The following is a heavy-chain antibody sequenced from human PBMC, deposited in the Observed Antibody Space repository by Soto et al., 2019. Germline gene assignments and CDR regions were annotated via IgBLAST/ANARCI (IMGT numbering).Heavy chain of an antibody. Sequence: QVQLVESGGGVVQPGRSLRLSCAASGFTVSSYAMHWVRQAPGKGLEWVAVISYDGSNKYYADYVKGRFTISRDNSKNTLYLQSNSLRAEATAVYYCARDHGYSYGYYYYGMDVWGQGTTVTVSS. CDR1: GFTVSSYA. D-gene: IGHD5-18*01. J-gene: IGHJ6*02. V-gene: IGHV3-30-3*01. CDR2: ISYDGSNK. CDR3: ARDHGYSYGYYYYGMDV.